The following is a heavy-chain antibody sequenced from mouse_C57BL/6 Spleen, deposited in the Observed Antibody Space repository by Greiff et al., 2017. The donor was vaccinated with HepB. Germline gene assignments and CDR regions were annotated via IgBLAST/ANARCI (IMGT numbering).Heavy chain of an antibody. D-gene: IGHD2-4*01. Sequence: EVMLVESGGGLVQPGGSMKLSCVASGFTFSNYWMNWVRQSPEKGLEWVAQIRLKSDNYATHYAESVKGRFTISRDDSKSSVYLQMNNLRAEDTGIYYCTKIYYDYDGGYYFDYWGQGTTLTVSS. V-gene: IGHV6-3*01. CDR1: GFTFSNYW. CDR2: IRLKSDNYAT. J-gene: IGHJ2*01. CDR3: TKIYYDYDGGYYFDY.